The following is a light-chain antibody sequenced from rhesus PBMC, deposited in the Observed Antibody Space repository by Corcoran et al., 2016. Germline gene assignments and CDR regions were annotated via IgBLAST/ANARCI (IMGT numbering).Light chain of an antibody. Sequence: DIVMTQTPLSLSVTPGEPASISCRSSQSLLHSNGYTYLHWYLQKPGQSPQLQFYLVSNRASGVPDRFSGSGSGTDFKLKISRVEAEDVGVYYCEQTLQTPFTFGPGTKLDIK. CDR1: QSLLHSNGYTY. V-gene: IGKV2-78*01. CDR2: LVS. CDR3: EQTLQTPFT. J-gene: IGKJ3*01.